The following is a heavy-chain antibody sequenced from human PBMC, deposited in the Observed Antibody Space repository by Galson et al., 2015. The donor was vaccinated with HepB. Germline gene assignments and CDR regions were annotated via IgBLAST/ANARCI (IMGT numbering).Heavy chain of an antibody. Sequence: TLSLTCTVSGGSISSGDYYWSWIRQPPGKGLEWIGYIYYSGSTYYNPSLKSRVTISVDTSKNQFSLKLSSVTAADTAVYYCASRYCSSTSCYTNWVDPWGQGTLVTVSS. V-gene: IGHV4-30-4*01. J-gene: IGHJ5*02. CDR3: ASRYCSSTSCYTNWVDP. CDR1: GGSISSGDYY. CDR2: IYYSGST. D-gene: IGHD2-2*02.